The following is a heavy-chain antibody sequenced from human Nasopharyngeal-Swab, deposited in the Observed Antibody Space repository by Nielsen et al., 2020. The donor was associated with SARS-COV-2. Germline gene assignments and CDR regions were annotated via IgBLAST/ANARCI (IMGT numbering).Heavy chain of an antibody. CDR3: ASYCGGDCYAFDY. J-gene: IGHJ4*02. CDR1: GGSFSGYY. CDR2: INHSGST. D-gene: IGHD2-21*02. V-gene: IGHV4-34*01. Sequence: SETLSLTCAVYGGSFSGYYWSWIRQPPGKGLEWIGEINHSGSTNYNPSLKSRVTISVDTSKNQFSLKLSSVTAADTAVYYCASYCGGDCYAFDYWGRGTLVTVSS.